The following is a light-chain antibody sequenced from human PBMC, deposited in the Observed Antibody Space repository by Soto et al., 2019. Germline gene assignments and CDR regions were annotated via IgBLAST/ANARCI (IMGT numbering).Light chain of an antibody. Sequence: DIPMTQSPSTLSASIGDRVTITCRASQSISSWLAWYQHKTGKAPKLLIYDAYSLKSGVPSRFSGSGSGTEFTLTISSLQPDDFATYYCQQYDSHWTFGQGTKVEIK. CDR2: DAY. J-gene: IGKJ1*01. CDR3: QQYDSHWT. CDR1: QSISSW. V-gene: IGKV1-5*01.